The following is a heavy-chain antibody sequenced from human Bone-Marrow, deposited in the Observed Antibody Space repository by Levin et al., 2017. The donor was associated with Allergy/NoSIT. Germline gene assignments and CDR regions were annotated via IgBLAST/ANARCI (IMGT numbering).Heavy chain of an antibody. Sequence: GGSLRLSCAASGFIFSNYNMNWVRQAPGKGLEWVSFISSSGGTMHYADSVKGRFTISRDNAKNSLFLQMSSLRAEDTAVSYWARGSYSSAWFEGSWGQGTLVTVSS. V-gene: IGHV3-48*01. CDR3: ARGSYSSAWFEGS. CDR2: ISSSGGTM. D-gene: IGHD6-19*01. J-gene: IGHJ5*02. CDR1: GFIFSNYN.